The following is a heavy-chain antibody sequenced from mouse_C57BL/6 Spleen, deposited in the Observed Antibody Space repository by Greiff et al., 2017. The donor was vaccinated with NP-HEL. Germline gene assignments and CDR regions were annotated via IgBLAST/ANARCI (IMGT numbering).Heavy chain of an antibody. CDR3: ASSDGSGSWFAY. D-gene: IGHD1-1*01. CDR2: IYPRSGDT. Sequence: VQLQQSGAELARPGASVKLSCKASGYTFTSYGISWVKQRPGQGLEWIGEIYPRSGDTYYNQKFKGKATLTADKSSSTAYLELRSLTSEDSAVYFCASSDGSGSWFAYWGQGTLVTVSA. CDR1: GYTFTSYG. V-gene: IGHV1-81*01. J-gene: IGHJ3*01.